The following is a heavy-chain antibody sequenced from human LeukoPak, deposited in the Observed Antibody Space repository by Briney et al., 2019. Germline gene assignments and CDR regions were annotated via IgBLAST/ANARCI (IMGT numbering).Heavy chain of an antibody. J-gene: IGHJ6*03. V-gene: IGHV1-69*05. CDR2: IIPIFGTA. Sequence: AASVKVSCKASGGTFSSYAISWVRQAPGQGLEWMGRIIPIFGTASYAQKFQGRVTITTDESTSTAYMELSSLRSEDTAVYYCARDGYDSSGYYSGYYYYYMDVWGKGTTVTVSS. CDR3: ARDGYDSSGYYSGYYYYYMDV. CDR1: GGTFSSYA. D-gene: IGHD3-22*01.